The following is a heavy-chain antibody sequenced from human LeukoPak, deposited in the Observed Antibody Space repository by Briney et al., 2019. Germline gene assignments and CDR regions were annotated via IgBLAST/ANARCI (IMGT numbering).Heavy chain of an antibody. J-gene: IGHJ4*02. Sequence: GGSLRLSCAASGFTFSSYWMHWVRQAPGKGLVWVSRINSDGSSTSYADSVKGRFTISRDNVKNTLYLQMNSLRAEDTAVYYCARDSGGDYGLTVVDYWGQGTLVTVSS. CDR1: GFTFSSYW. V-gene: IGHV3-74*01. CDR2: INSDGSST. CDR3: ARDSGGDYGLTVVDY. D-gene: IGHD4-17*01.